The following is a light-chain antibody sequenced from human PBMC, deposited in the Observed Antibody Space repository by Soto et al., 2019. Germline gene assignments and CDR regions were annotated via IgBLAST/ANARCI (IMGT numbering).Light chain of an antibody. V-gene: IGKV3-15*01. CDR3: QQYNGWPT. J-gene: IGKJ1*01. CDR2: GAS. CDR1: QSVSSD. Sequence: EIVRTQSPATLSVSPGERATLSCRASQSVSSDLAWYQQKPGQAPSLLIYGASTRATGVPARFSGSGSGTEFTLTISSLMSDDSAVYYCQQYNGWPTFGQGTKV.